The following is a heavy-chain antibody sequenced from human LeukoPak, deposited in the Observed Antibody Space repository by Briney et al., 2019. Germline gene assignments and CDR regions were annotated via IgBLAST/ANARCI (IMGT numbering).Heavy chain of an antibody. CDR2: IYTSGST. V-gene: IGHV4-61*02. J-gene: IGHJ6*03. CDR3: ARGSSVSYYDILTGYSWYYYYMDV. CDR1: GGSISSGSYY. D-gene: IGHD3-9*01. Sequence: PSETLSLTCTVSGGSISSGSYYWSWIRQPAGKGLEWIGRIYTSGSTNYNPSLKSRVTMSVDTSKNQFSLKLSSVTAADTAVYYCARGSSVSYYDILTGYSWYYYYMDVWGKGTTVTISS.